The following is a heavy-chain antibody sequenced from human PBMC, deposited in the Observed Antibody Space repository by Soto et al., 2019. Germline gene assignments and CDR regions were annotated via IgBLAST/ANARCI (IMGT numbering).Heavy chain of an antibody. V-gene: IGHV4-59*01. CDR1: GGSISSYY. J-gene: IGHJ6*02. D-gene: IGHD1-20*01. Sequence: QVQLQESGPGLVKPSETLSLTCTVSGGSISSYYWSWIRQPPGKGLEWIGYIYYSGSTNYNPSLTSRVTISVDTSKNQFSLKLSSVTAADTAVYYCASYKDSYGMDVWGQGTTVTVSS. CDR2: IYYSGST. CDR3: ASYKDSYGMDV.